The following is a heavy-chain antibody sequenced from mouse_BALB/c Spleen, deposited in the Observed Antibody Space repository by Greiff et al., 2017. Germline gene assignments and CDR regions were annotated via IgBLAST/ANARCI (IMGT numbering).Heavy chain of an antibody. D-gene: IGHD1-1*01. CDR2: ISSSGST. CDR3: ARDSFTTVVATRYFDV. Sequence: EVQRVESGGGLVKPGGSLKLSCAASGFTFSSYAMSWVRQTPEKRLEWVASISSSGSTYYPDSVKGRFTISRDNARNILYLQMSSLRSEDTAMYYCARDSFTTVVATRYFDVWGAGTTVTVSS. J-gene: IGHJ1*01. CDR1: GFTFSSYA. V-gene: IGHV5-6-5*01.